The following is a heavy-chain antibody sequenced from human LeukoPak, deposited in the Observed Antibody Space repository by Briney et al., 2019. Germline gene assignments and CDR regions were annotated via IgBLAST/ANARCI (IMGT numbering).Heavy chain of an antibody. D-gene: IGHD4-23*01. Sequence: ASVKVSCKASGYTFTSYYMHWVRQAPGQGLEWMGIINPSGGSTSYAQKFQGRVTMTRDTSTSTVYMELSSLRSEDMAVYYCARQGPLGGFDYWGQGTLVTVSS. CDR3: ARQGPLGGFDY. J-gene: IGHJ4*02. CDR1: GYTFTSYY. V-gene: IGHV1-46*01. CDR2: INPSGGST.